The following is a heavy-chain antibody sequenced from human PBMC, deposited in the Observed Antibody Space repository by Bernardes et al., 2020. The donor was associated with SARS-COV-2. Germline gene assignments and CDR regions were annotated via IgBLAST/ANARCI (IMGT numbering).Heavy chain of an antibody. D-gene: IGHD3-3*01. CDR2: ISYLGSNE. Sequence: GGSLRLSCAASGMIFSSYGMHWVRRAPGKGLEWVALISYLGSNEYYANSVKGRFTISRDNSKDTLYLQMNGLRAEDTAVYYCARDLPTFGVAIQYSHYGMDVWGQGTTVTVSS. J-gene: IGHJ6*01. V-gene: IGHV3-30*03. CDR1: GMIFSSYG. CDR3: ARDLPTFGVAIQYSHYGMDV.